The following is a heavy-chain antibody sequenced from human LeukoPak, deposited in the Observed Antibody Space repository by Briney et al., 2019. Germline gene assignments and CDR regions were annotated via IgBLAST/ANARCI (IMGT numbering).Heavy chain of an antibody. CDR2: IYYSGST. Sequence: PSETLSLTCTVSGGSISSYYWSWLRQPPGKGLEWIGYIYYSGSTNYNPSLKSRVTISVDTSKNQFSLKLSSVTAADTAVYYCARGEFGDGYNSSPFDYWGQGTLVTVSS. CDR1: GGSISSYY. V-gene: IGHV4-59*01. CDR3: ARGEFGDGYNSSPFDY. J-gene: IGHJ4*02. D-gene: IGHD5-24*01.